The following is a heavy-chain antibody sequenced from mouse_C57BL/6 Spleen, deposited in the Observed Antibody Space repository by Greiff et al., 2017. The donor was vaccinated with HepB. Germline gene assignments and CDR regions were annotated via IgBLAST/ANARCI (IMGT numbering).Heavy chain of an antibody. CDR1: GYTFTSYW. D-gene: IGHD1-1*01. J-gene: IGHJ2*01. CDR3: ARRISGYYGSYYFDY. CDR2: IDPNSGGT. V-gene: IGHV1-72*01. Sequence: QVQLQQPGAELVKPGASVKLSCKASGYTFTSYWMHWVKQRPGRGLEWIGRIDPNSGGTKYNEKFKSKATLTVDKPSSTAYMQLSSRTSEDSAVYYCARRISGYYGSYYFDYWGQGTTLTVSS.